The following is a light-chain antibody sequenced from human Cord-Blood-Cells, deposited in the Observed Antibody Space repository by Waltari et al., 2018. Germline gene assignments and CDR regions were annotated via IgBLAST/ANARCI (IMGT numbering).Light chain of an antibody. Sequence: DIQMTQSPSTLSASVGDRVTITCRASQSISSWLAWYQQKPGKAPKLLIYDASSLKSGVPSRFSGSGSGTEFTLTISSLQPDDFATYYCQQYNSYSPTFGQGNKVEIK. CDR2: DAS. V-gene: IGKV1-5*01. J-gene: IGKJ1*01. CDR3: QQYNSYSPT. CDR1: QSISSW.